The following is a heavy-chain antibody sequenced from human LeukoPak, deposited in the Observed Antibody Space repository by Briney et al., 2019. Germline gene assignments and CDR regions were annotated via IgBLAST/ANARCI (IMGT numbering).Heavy chain of an antibody. CDR3: ARDACDDAFES. D-gene: IGHD2-2*01. J-gene: IGHJ5*01. CDR2: LRPDGSDK. CDR1: GFTFSGYW. Sequence: GGSLRLSCAASGFTFSGYWMTWVRQAPGKGLEWVANLRPDGSDKYYADSVKGRFTISRDNAKNSLYLQMNGLRADDTAIYYCARDACDDAFESWGQGTLVTVSS. V-gene: IGHV3-7*01.